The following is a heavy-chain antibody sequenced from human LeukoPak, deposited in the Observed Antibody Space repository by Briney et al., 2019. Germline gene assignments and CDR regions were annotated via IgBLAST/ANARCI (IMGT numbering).Heavy chain of an antibody. CDR3: ARDRAIVVVPADNWFDP. CDR1: GYTFTSYY. D-gene: IGHD2-2*01. Sequence: ASVKVSCKASGYTFTSYYMHWVRQAPGQGLEWMGIINPSGGSTSYAQKFQGRVTMTRDTSTSTVHMELSSLRSEDTAVYYCARDRAIVVVPADNWFDPWGQGTLVTVSS. CDR2: INPSGGST. V-gene: IGHV1-46*01. J-gene: IGHJ5*02.